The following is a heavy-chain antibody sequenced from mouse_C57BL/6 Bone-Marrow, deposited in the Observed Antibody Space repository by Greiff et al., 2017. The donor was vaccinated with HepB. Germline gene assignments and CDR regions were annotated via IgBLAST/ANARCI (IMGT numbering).Heavy chain of an antibody. J-gene: IGHJ2*01. CDR2: IRNKANNHAT. Sequence: EVKVIESGGGLVQPGGSMKLSCAASGFTFSDAWMDWVRQSPEKGLEWVAEIRNKANNHATYYAVSVKGRFTILRDESKSSVYLQMNSLKAEDTGIYYCTRLGRGYFDYWGQGTTLTVSS. D-gene: IGHD4-1*01. V-gene: IGHV6-6*01. CDR3: TRLGRGYFDY. CDR1: GFTFSDAW.